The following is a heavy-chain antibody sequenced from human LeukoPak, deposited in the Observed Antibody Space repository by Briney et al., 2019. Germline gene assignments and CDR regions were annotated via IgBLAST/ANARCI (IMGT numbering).Heavy chain of an antibody. Sequence: GASVKVSCKASGYTFTGYYMHWARQAPGQGLEWMGWINPNSGGTNYAQKFQGRVTMTRDTSISTAYMELSRLRSDDTAVYYCARLTGRWFGELRFDYWGQGTLVTVSS. CDR1: GYTFTGYY. CDR3: ARLTGRWFGELRFDY. CDR2: INPNSGGT. J-gene: IGHJ4*02. V-gene: IGHV1-2*02. D-gene: IGHD3-10*01.